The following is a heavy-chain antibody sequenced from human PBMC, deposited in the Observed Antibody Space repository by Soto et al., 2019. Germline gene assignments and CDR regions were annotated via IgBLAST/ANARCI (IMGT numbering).Heavy chain of an antibody. D-gene: IGHD2-2*01. CDR1: GGSISSGGYY. J-gene: IGHJ4*02. CDR2: IYYSGST. V-gene: IGHV4-31*03. CDR3: ARAGPDIVVVPAAIIFDY. Sequence: QVQLQESGPGLVKPSQTLSLTCTVSGGSISSGGYYWSWIRQHPGKGLEWIGYIYYSGSTYYNPYLKSRGTISVDTSNNQFSLKLSSVTAADTAVYYCARAGPDIVVVPAAIIFDYWGQGTLVTVSS.